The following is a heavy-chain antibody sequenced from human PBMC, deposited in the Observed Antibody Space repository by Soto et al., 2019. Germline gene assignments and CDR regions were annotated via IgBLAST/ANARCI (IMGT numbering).Heavy chain of an antibody. J-gene: IGHJ4*02. CDR3: ARGPNWGYRFDS. Sequence: QVQLVQSGAEVKKPGSSVKVSCEASGGTFSGHAISWVRQAPGQGPEWMGGLIPLFGTTQHAQNFQDRLTITADKSTSTAYMEQTSLRFEDTALYYCARGPNWGYRFDSWGQGTLVTVSS. CDR2: LIPLFGTT. D-gene: IGHD7-27*01. V-gene: IGHV1-69*06. CDR1: GGTFSGHA.